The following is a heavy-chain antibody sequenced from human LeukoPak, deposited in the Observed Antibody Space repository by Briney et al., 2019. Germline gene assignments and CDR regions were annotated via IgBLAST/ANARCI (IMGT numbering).Heavy chain of an antibody. D-gene: IGHD6-13*01. CDR2: ISSNAAYI. V-gene: IGHV3-21*01. Sequence: AGGSLRLSCAASGFTFRSHTMNWVRQAPGKGLEWVSSISSNAAYIYYADSLKGRFTISRDNAKDSLYLQMNSLRAEDTAVYYCAREAGRYSSNIDWFDPWGQGTLVTVSS. CDR3: AREAGRYSSNIDWFDP. CDR1: GFTFRSHT. J-gene: IGHJ5*02.